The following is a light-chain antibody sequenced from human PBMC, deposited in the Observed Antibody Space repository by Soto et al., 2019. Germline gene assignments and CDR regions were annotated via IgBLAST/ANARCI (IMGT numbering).Light chain of an antibody. J-gene: IGLJ1*01. V-gene: IGLV2-14*01. CDR1: SSVVGGYNY. CDR3: SSYTSSSTQV. CDR2: DVS. Sequence: QSVLTQPASVSGSPGQSITISCTGTSSVVGGYNYVSWYQQHPGKAPKLMIYDVSNRPSGVSNRFSGSKSGNTASLTISGLQAEDEADYYCSSYTSSSTQVFGTGTKATVL.